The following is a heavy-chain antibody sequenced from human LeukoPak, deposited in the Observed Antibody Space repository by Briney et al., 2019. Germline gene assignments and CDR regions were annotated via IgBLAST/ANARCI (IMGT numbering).Heavy chain of an antibody. J-gene: IGHJ1*01. CDR2: IYSAGST. V-gene: IGHV3-66*01. D-gene: IGHD3-22*01. Sequence: GGSLRLSCAASGFTVSNNYMTWVRQAPGKGLEWVSLIYSAGSTYYADSVKGRFTISRDNSKNTVYLQMNSLRAEDTAVYYCATYSSLNRREFQYWGQGTLLTVSS. CDR1: GFTVSNNY. CDR3: ATYSSLNRREFQY.